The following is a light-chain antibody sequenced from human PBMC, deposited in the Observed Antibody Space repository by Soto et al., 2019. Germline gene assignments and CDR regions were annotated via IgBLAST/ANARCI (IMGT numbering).Light chain of an antibody. CDR2: DAS. V-gene: IGKV1-39*01. CDR3: QQSYNTPLP. J-gene: IGKJ1*01. CDR1: QTIGTY. Sequence: DIQLTQSQSSLAASLGDRVTITCRASQTIGTYVNWYRQKSGAAPELLIYDASTLQSGVPSRFRGGASGTDFTLTISSLQLDDFATYYCQQSYNTPLPFGQGTKVDIK.